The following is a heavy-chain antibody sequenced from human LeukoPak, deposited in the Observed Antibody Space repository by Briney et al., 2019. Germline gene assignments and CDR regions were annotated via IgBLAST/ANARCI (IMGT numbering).Heavy chain of an antibody. V-gene: IGHV3-66*01. J-gene: IGHJ4*02. CDR3: AKRDY. Sequence: SGGSLRLSCAASEFSVGSNYMTWVRQAPGKGLEWVSLIYSGGSTYYADSVKGRFTISRDNSKNTLYLQMNSLRAEDTAVYFCAKRDYWGQGTLVTVSS. CDR2: IYSGGST. CDR1: EFSVGSNY.